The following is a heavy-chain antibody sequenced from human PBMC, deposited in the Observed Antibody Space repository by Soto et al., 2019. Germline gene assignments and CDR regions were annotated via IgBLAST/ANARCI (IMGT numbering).Heavy chain of an antibody. CDR2: ISSNGGTT. Sequence: QPGGSLRLSCSASGFTFSSYAMHWVRQAPGKGLEYASGISSNGGTTYYVDSVKGGFTISRDNPKNTLYLQMSSLRTEDTAVYYCVKDPGAVTGDEYFQHWGLGTLVTVSS. J-gene: IGHJ1*01. V-gene: IGHV3-64D*06. CDR3: VKDPGAVTGDEYFQH. D-gene: IGHD6-19*01. CDR1: GFTFSSYA.